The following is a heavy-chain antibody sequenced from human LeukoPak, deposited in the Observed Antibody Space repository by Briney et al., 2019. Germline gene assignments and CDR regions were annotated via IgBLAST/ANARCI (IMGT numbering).Heavy chain of an antibody. J-gene: IGHJ3*02. CDR1: GFAFKNAW. CDR3: TTVGLGYYDSNLAFDI. CDR2: IKRKTEGATT. Sequence: PGGSLRLSCAASGFAFKNAWMSWVRQAPGKGLEWLGLIKRKTEGATTDYSAPVKGRFTISRDDSENTLYLQMNSLKTEDTAVYYCTTVGLGYYDSNLAFDIWGQGTMVTVSS. V-gene: IGHV3-15*01. D-gene: IGHD3-22*01.